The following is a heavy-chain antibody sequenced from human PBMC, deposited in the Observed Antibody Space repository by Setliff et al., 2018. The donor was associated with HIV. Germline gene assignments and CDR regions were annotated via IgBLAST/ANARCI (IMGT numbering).Heavy chain of an antibody. V-gene: IGHV4-38-2*02. D-gene: IGHD3-16*01. J-gene: IGHJ3*02. Sequence: SETLSLTCTVSGYSLSSGFYWGWIRQPPGKGLEWIANIYHSGSTYNTPSLKSRVTISLDTSKNQFSLRLSSVTAVDTAIYYCARRTIWGDAFDIWGQGTMVTVSS. CDR2: IYHSGST. CDR3: ARRTIWGDAFDI. CDR1: GYSLSSGFY.